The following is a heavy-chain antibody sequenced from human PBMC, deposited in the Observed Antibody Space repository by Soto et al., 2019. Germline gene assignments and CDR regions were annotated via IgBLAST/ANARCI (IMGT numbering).Heavy chain of an antibody. Sequence: PGGSLRLSCAASGFTFSSYAMSWVRQAPGKGLEWVSAISGSGGSTYYADSVKGRFTISRDNSKNTLYLQMNSLRAEDMAVYYCAKGSGYDILTGDFDYWGQGTLVTVSS. CDR2: ISGSGGST. J-gene: IGHJ4*02. V-gene: IGHV3-23*01. CDR1: GFTFSSYA. CDR3: AKGSGYDILTGDFDY. D-gene: IGHD3-9*01.